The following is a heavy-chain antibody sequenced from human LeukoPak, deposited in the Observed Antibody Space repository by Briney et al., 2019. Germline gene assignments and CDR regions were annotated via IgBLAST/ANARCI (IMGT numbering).Heavy chain of an antibody. CDR3: ARVGYSGSYRYLYYFDY. J-gene: IGHJ4*02. CDR2: INPNSGGT. CDR1: GYTFTGYY. V-gene: IGHV1-2*02. Sequence: ASVKVSCKASGYTFTGYYMHWVRQAPGQGLGWMGWINPNSGGTNYAQKFQGRVTMTRDTSISTAYMELSRLRSDGTAVYYCARVGYSGSYRYLYYFDYWGQGTLVTVSS. D-gene: IGHD1-26*01.